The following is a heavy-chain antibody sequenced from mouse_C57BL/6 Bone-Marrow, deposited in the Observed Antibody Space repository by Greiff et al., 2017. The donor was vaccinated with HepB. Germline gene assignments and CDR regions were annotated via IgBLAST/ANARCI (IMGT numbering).Heavy chain of an antibody. CDR3: ARYDYEGY. D-gene: IGHD2-4*01. V-gene: IGHV1-4*01. Sequence: VKLMESGAELARPGASVKMSCKASGYTFTSYTMHWVKQRPGQGLEWIGYINPSSGYTKYNQKFKDKATLTADKSSSTAYMQLSSLTSEDSAVYYCARYDYEGYWGQGTTLTVSS. J-gene: IGHJ2*01. CDR2: INPSSGYT. CDR1: GYTFTSYT.